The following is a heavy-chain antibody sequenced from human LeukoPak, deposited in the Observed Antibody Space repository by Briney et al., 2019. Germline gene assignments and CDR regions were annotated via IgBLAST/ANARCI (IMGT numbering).Heavy chain of an antibody. J-gene: IGHJ4*02. CDR3: ARSLYGGNSVDY. CDR1: GYTFTSYG. Sequence: ASVKVSCKASGYTFTSYGISWVRRAPGQGLEWMGWISAYNGNTNYAQKLQGRVTMTTDTSTSTAYMELRSLRSDDTAVYYCARSLYGGNSVDYWGQGTLVTVSS. D-gene: IGHD4-23*01. CDR2: ISAYNGNT. V-gene: IGHV1-18*01.